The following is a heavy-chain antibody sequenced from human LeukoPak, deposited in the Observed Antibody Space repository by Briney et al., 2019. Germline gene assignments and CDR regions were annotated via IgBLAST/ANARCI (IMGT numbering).Heavy chain of an antibody. CDR2: IWYDGSNK. CDR3: ARDSSGSYHQAEYFQH. D-gene: IGHD1-26*01. Sequence: PGRSLRLSCAASGFTFRSYGMHWVRQAPGKGLEWVAVIWYDGSNKYYADSVKGRFTISRDNAKNSLYLQMNSLRDEDTAVYYCARDSSGSYHQAEYFQHWGQGTLVTVSS. CDR1: GFTFRSYG. V-gene: IGHV3-33*01. J-gene: IGHJ1*01.